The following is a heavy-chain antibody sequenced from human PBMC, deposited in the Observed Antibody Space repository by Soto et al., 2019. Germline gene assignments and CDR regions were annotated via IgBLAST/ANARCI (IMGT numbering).Heavy chain of an antibody. D-gene: IGHD2-21*02. CDR1: ADSISSGDYY. V-gene: IGHV4-30-4*01. Sequence: QVQLQESGPGLVKPSQTLSLTCTVSADSISSGDYYWSWIRQPPGKGLEWIGYIYYSGTTYYNPSLKSRVTISVETSKNPFCLKLRSVTAADTAVYYCARSHIVVVTAIRSEGGWFDPWGQGTLVTVSS. CDR3: ARSHIVVVTAIRSEGGWFDP. J-gene: IGHJ5*02. CDR2: IYYSGTT.